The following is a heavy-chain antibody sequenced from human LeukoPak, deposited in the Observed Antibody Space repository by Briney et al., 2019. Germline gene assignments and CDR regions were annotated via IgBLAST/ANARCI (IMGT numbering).Heavy chain of an antibody. D-gene: IGHD3-3*01. CDR3: ARALYYDFWSGYRDYYYYYMGV. CDR2: ISSSSSTI. V-gene: IGHV3-48*01. Sequence: GGSLRLSCAASGFTFSSYSMNWVRQAPGKGLEWVSYISSSSSTIYYADSVKGRFTISRDNAKNSLYLQMNSLRAEDTAVYYCARALYYDFWSGYRDYYYYYMGVWGKGTTVTVSS. CDR1: GFTFSSYS. J-gene: IGHJ6*03.